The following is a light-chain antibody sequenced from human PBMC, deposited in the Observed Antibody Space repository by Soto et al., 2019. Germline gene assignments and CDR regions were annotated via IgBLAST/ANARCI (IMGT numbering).Light chain of an antibody. CDR1: QSVSSN. V-gene: IGKV3-20*01. CDR2: GAY. CDR3: KQYGDSPVT. Sequence: EIVLTQSPGTLSLSPGERATLSCRASQSVSSNLAWYQQKPGQAHRLLIFGAYSRATLIHDRFSGSGSGTDFTLTIRRLEPEDFAVYYCKQYGDSPVTFGQGTKVDIK. J-gene: IGKJ1*01.